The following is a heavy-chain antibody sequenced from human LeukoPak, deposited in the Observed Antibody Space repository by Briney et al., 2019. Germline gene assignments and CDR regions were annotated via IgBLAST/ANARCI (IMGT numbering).Heavy chain of an antibody. CDR2: IYYSGTT. CDR1: GGSISSYY. Sequence: SETLSLTCTVSGGSISSYYWSWIRQTPGKGLEGIGYIYYSGTTTYNPSLKSRVTISIDTSKNQFSLQLTSVTAADTAVYYCARVTLYFDFSTGNHYYFDSWGQGTLVTVSS. V-gene: IGHV4-59*08. J-gene: IGHJ4*02. D-gene: IGHD3-3*01. CDR3: ARVTLYFDFSTGNHYYFDS.